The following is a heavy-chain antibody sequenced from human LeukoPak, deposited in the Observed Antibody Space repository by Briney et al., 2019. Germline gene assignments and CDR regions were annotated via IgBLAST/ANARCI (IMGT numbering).Heavy chain of an antibody. D-gene: IGHD3-10*01. V-gene: IGHV1-18*01. Sequence: ASVKVSCKASGFTFTSYGISWVRQAPGQGLEWMGWISSSSGNTDYAQKFQGRVTMTTDKSTSTAYMELRSLRSGDTAVYYCAREHPHFGELWNDYWGQGTPVTVSS. CDR1: GFTFTSYG. J-gene: IGHJ4*02. CDR3: AREHPHFGELWNDY. CDR2: ISSSSGNT.